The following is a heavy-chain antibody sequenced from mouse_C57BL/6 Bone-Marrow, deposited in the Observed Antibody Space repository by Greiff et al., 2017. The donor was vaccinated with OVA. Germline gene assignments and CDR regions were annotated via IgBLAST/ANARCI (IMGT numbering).Heavy chain of an antibody. CDR1: GYTFTDYY. CDR2: INPYNGGT. J-gene: IGHJ3*01. Sequence: EVQRVESGPVLVKPGASVKMSCKASGYTFTDYYMNWVKQSHGKSLEWIGVINPYNGGTSYNQKFKGKATLTVDKSSSTAYMELNSLTSEDSAVYYCARSRGASSGPWFAYWGQGTLVTVSA. V-gene: IGHV1-19*01. CDR3: ARSRGASSGPWFAY. D-gene: IGHD3-2*02.